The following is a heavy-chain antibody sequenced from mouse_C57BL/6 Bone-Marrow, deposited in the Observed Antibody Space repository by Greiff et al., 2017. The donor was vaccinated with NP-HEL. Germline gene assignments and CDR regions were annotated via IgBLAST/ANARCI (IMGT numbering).Heavy chain of an antibody. Sequence: EVKLVESGGGLVKPGGSLKLSCAASGFTFSSYAMSWVRQTPEKRLEWVATISDGGSYTYYPDNVKGRFPISRDNAKNNLYLQMSHLKSEDTAMYYCARTTVVAYYAMDYWGQGTSVTVSS. D-gene: IGHD1-1*01. J-gene: IGHJ4*01. CDR3: ARTTVVAYYAMDY. V-gene: IGHV5-4*03. CDR2: ISDGGSYT. CDR1: GFTFSSYA.